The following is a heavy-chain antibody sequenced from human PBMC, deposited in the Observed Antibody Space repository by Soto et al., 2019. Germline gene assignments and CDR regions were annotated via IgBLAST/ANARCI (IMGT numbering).Heavy chain of an antibody. Sequence: GGSLRLSCAASGFTFADYAMHWVRQAPGKGLEWVSGISWNSGSIGYADSVKGRFTISRDNAKNSLYLQMNSLRAEDTALYYCAKDLSARARAGYGMDVWGQGTTVTVSS. J-gene: IGHJ6*02. CDR1: GFTFADYA. CDR2: ISWNSGSI. D-gene: IGHD6-13*01. CDR3: AKDLSARARAGYGMDV. V-gene: IGHV3-9*01.